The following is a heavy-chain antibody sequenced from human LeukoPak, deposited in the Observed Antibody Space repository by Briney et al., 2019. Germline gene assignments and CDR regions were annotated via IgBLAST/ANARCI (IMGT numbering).Heavy chain of an antibody. Sequence: PSETLSLTCAVSGGSISSGGYSWSWIRQPPGKGLEWIGYIYHSGSTYYNPSLKSRVTISVDRSKNQFSLKLSSVTAADTAVYYCARVVVGATRAFDIWGQGTMVTVSS. D-gene: IGHD1-26*01. CDR3: ARVVVGATRAFDI. J-gene: IGHJ3*02. CDR2: IYHSGST. CDR1: GGSISSGGYS. V-gene: IGHV4-30-2*01.